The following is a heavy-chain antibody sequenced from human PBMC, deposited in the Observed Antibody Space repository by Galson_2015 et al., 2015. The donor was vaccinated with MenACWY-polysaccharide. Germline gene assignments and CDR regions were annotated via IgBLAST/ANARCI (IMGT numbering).Heavy chain of an antibody. D-gene: IGHD5-12*01. CDR2: INSGSSIV. CDR1: GFTFSSYS. CDR3: ARDAQRGYSGYDYFFDY. Sequence: SLRLSCAASGFTFSSYSMNWVRRAPGKGLEWISHINSGSSIVYGDSVKGRFTISRDNAKNSLYLQMDSLRAEDTAVYYCARDAQRGYSGYDYFFDYWGQGTLVTVSS. J-gene: IGHJ4*02. V-gene: IGHV3-48*01.